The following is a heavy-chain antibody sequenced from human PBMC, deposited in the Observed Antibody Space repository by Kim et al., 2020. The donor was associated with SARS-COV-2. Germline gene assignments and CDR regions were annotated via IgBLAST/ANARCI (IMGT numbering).Heavy chain of an antibody. CDR1: GFTFSSYE. CDR2: ISSSGSTI. CDR3: ARDTLTALAYCGGDCYPYYYFYGMDV. D-gene: IGHD2-21*02. V-gene: IGHV3-48*03. J-gene: IGHJ6*02. Sequence: GGSLRLSCAASGFTFSSYEMNWVRQAPGKGLEWVSYISSSGSTIYYADSVKGRLTISRDNAKNSLYLQMNSLRAEDRAVYYCARDTLTALAYCGGDCYPYYYFYGMDVWGQGTTVTVSS.